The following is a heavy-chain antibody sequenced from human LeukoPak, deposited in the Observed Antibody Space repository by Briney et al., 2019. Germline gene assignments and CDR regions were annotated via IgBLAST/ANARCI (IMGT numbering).Heavy chain of an antibody. V-gene: IGHV3-30*03. CDR2: ISYDGSNK. Sequence: GGSLRLSCAASGFTFSSYGMHWVRQAPGKGLEWVAVISYDGSNKYYADSVKGRFTISRDNAKNSLYLQMNSLRAEDTAVYYCARDQGSSSSDYWGQGTLVTVSS. CDR3: ARDQGSSSSDY. D-gene: IGHD6-6*01. CDR1: GFTFSSYG. J-gene: IGHJ4*02.